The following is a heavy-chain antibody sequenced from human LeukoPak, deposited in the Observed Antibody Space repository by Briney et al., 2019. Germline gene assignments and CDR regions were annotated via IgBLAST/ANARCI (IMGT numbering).Heavy chain of an antibody. D-gene: IGHD6-19*01. Sequence: PGVSLRLSCAPSVFTFSDHYMHWLRHSPGKGRECVPRSRKKVNSYTTEYAATVKLRFPISRDDSKNSVNMQMNSLKTEGTAVYYCASELAGSSGWYPLDYWGQGTMVTVSS. CDR1: VFTFSDHY. V-gene: IGHV3-72*01. J-gene: IGHJ4*02. CDR3: ASELAGSSGWYPLDY. CDR2: SRKKVNSYTT.